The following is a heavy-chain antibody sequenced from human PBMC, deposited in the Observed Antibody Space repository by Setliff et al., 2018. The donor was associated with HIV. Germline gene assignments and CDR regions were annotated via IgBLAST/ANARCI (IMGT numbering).Heavy chain of an antibody. Sequence: GASVKVSCKASGFTFSKSAIHWVRQAPGQGLEWMGRISAYNGNTDHAQRLQGRVTMTTDTSTRTAYMELRSLRSDDTAVYYCASSSPTTYYYGSGSPPLDYWGQGTLVTVSS. CDR3: ASSSPTTYYYGSGSPPLDY. D-gene: IGHD3-10*01. J-gene: IGHJ4*02. V-gene: IGHV1-18*01. CDR2: ISAYNGNT. CDR1: GFTFSKSA.